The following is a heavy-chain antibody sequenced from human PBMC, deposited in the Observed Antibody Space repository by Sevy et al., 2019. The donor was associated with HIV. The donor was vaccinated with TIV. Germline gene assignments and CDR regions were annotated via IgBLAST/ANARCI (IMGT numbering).Heavy chain of an antibody. CDR1: GFTFSSYG. CDR3: AKDAYYDYVWGSYRYTPDAFDI. D-gene: IGHD3-16*02. V-gene: IGHV3-30*18. J-gene: IGHJ3*02. Sequence: GGSLRLSCAASGFTFSSYGMHWVRQAPGKGLEWVAVISYDGRNKYYADSVKGRFTISRDNSKNTLYLQMNSLRAEDTAVYYCAKDAYYDYVWGSYRYTPDAFDIWGQGTMVTVSS. CDR2: ISYDGRNK.